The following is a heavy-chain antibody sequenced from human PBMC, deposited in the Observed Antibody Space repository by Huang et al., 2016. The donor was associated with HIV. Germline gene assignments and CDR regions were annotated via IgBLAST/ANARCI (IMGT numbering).Heavy chain of an antibody. J-gene: IGHJ3*02. Sequence: QVQLQQWGAGLLKPSETLSLTCAVYGGSFSVYYWSWIRQSPGKGLEWIGEINHRGSTNYNPSLKSRLTISVDTSKNQFSLKLSSVTAADTAVYYCARERMMSWLDDHDAFDIWGQGTMVTVSS. CDR2: INHRGST. V-gene: IGHV4-34*01. D-gene: IGHD1-1*01. CDR3: ARERMMSWLDDHDAFDI. CDR1: GGSFSVYY.